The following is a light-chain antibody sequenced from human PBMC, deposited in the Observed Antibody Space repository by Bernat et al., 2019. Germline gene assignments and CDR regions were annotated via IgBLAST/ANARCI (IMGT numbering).Light chain of an antibody. J-gene: IGLJ2*01. CDR3: ISYAASNNVI. Sequence: QSALTQPPSASGSQGQSVTISCTGTSNDVGAYNYVSWLQHHPGKAPKLMIYEVTKRPSWVPDRFSGSKSGNTASLTVSGLQAEDEADYFCISYAASNNVIFGGGTKVTVL. V-gene: IGLV2-8*01. CDR1: SNDVGAYNY. CDR2: EVT.